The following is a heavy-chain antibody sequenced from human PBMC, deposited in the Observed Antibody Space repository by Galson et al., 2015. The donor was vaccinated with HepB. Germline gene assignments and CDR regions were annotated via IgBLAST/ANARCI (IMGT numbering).Heavy chain of an antibody. Sequence: SLRLSCAASGFTFSSYAMSWVRQAPGKGLEWVSAISGSGGSTYYADSVKGRFTISRDNSKNTLYLQMNSLRAEDTAVYYCAKRPDTNCDFWSGYQGYYFDYWGQGTLVTVSS. CDR2: ISGSGGST. CDR1: GFTFSSYA. V-gene: IGHV3-23*01. J-gene: IGHJ4*02. D-gene: IGHD3-3*01. CDR3: AKRPDTNCDFWSGYQGYYFDY.